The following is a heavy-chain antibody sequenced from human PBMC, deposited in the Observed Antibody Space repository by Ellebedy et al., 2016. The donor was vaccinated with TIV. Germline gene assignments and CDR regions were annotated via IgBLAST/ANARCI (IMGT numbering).Heavy chain of an antibody. CDR1: GGTFSSYA. CDR3: AVFREAYDILTGYYNGGIDY. D-gene: IGHD3-9*01. J-gene: IGHJ4*02. CDR2: IIPIFGTA. Sequence: AASVKVSCKASGGTFSSYAISWVRQAPGQGLEWMGGIIPIFGTANYAQKFQGRVTITADESTSTAYMELSSLRSEDTAVYYCAVFREAYDILTGYYNGGIDYWGQGTLVTVSS. V-gene: IGHV1-69*13.